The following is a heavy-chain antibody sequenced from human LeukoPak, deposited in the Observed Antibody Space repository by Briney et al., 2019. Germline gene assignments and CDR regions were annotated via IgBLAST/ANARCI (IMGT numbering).Heavy chain of an antibody. CDR3: VRGGDGDRRDFDY. CDR1: GYIFTAYY. V-gene: IGHV1-2*02. CDR2: INPNSGDP. D-gene: IGHD5-24*01. J-gene: IGHJ4*02. Sequence: ASVKVSCKASGYIFTAYYLHWVRQAPGQGLEWMGWINPNSGDPNYAQNFQGRVTMSRDTSISTAYMKLSSLRSDDKAVYYCVRGGDGDRRDFDYWGQGTLVTVSS.